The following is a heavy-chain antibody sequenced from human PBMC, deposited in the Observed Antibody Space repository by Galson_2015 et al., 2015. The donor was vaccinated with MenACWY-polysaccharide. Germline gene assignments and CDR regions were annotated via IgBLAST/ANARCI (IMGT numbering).Heavy chain of an antibody. CDR3: AKDLNQDFWSGYYGHFDY. CDR2: ISGSGRNT. J-gene: IGHJ4*02. D-gene: IGHD3-3*01. Sequence: SLRLSCAASGFTFSSCAMSWVRQAPGKGLEWVSGISGSGRNTYYADSVKGRLTISRDNSKNTLYLQMNSLRVEDTAVYYCAKDLNQDFWSGYYGHFDYWGQGILVTVSS. CDR1: GFTFSSCA. V-gene: IGHV3-23*01.